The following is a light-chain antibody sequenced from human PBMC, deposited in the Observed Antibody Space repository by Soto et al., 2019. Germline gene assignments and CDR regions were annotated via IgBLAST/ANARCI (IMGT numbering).Light chain of an antibody. CDR3: QQYDTFLT. J-gene: IGKJ4*01. V-gene: IGKV1-5*03. Sequence: DIQMTQSRYTLSASVGDGVSITCRASQSISNWLAWYQQKPGKAPKLLIYKASSLESGVPSRFSGSGSGTEFTLTISSLQPDDFATYYCQQYDTFLTFGGGTKVDIK. CDR2: KAS. CDR1: QSISNW.